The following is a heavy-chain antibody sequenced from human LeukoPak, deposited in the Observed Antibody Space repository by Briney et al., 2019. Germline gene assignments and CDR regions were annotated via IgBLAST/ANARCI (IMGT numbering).Heavy chain of an antibody. Sequence: GGSLRLSCAASGFTVSSNYMSWVRQAPGKGLEWVSVIYSGGSTYYADSVKGRFTISRDNSKSTLYIQMNSLRAEDTAVYYCAKKVRVAYYDFWSGYFDYWGQGTLVTVSS. V-gene: IGHV3-53*01. D-gene: IGHD3-3*01. CDR1: GFTVSSNY. CDR3: AKKVRVAYYDFWSGYFDY. CDR2: IYSGGST. J-gene: IGHJ4*02.